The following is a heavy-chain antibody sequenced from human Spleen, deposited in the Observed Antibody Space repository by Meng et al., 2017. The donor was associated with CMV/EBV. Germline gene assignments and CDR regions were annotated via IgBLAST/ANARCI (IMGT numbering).Heavy chain of an antibody. CDR2: INPNSGGT. CDR3: ARLGYCSSVTCYFDS. V-gene: IGHV1-2*02. J-gene: IGHJ4*02. CDR1: GYTFTGYY. Sequence: ASVKVSCKASGYTFTGYYMHWVRQAPGQGLEWMGWINPNSGGTNYAQKFQGRVTMTRDTSISTAYMELSRLRSDDTAVYYCARLGYCSSVTCYFDSWGQGTLVTVSS. D-gene: IGHD2-2*01.